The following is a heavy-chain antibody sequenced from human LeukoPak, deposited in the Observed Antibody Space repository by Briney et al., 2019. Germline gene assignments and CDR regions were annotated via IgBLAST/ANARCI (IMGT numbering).Heavy chain of an antibody. D-gene: IGHD5-18*01. V-gene: IGHV3-30*18. J-gene: IGHJ4*02. CDR3: AKDRDTYGSIYYFDD. CDR2: ISYDGKDK. Sequence: PGRSLRLSCAASGFTFSRYGMHWVRQAPGKGLEWVAVISYDGKDKHYADSVKGRFTISRDNSKNTLYLQMNSLRAEDTAVYCCAKDRDTYGSIYYFDDWGQGTLVTVSS. CDR1: GFTFSRYG.